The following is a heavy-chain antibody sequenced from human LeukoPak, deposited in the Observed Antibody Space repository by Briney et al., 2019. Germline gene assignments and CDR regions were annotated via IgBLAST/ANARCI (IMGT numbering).Heavy chain of an antibody. V-gene: IGHV3-74*03. CDR3: TRSLSGYDYSPDY. D-gene: IGHD6-25*01. Sequence: PGGSLRLPCAASGFTFSSYWMHWVRQAPGKGLVWVSRINSVGRSPAYADSAKGRFTISRDNAKNTLYLQMNSLRAEVTAVYYCTRSLSGYDYSPDYWGQGTLVTVSS. CDR2: INSVGRSP. CDR1: GFTFSSYW. J-gene: IGHJ4*02.